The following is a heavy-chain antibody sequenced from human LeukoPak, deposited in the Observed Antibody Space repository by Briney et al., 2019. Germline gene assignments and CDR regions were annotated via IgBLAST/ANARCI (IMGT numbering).Heavy chain of an antibody. CDR1: GGSFSGYY. D-gene: IGHD3-10*01. V-gene: IGHV4-34*01. CDR3: ARGGRITMVRGVIINRSVDY. CDR2: INHSGST. J-gene: IGHJ4*02. Sequence: PSETLSLTCAVYGGSFSGYYWSWLRQPPGKGLEWIGEINHSGSTNYNPSLKSRVTISVDTSKNQFSLRLSSVTAADTAVYYCARGGRITMVRGVIINRSVDYWGQGTLVTVSS.